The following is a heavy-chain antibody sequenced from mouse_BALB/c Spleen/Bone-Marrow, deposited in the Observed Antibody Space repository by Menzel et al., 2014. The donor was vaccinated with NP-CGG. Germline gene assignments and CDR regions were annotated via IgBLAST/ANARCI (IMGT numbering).Heavy chain of an antibody. CDR3: ARKGTGTSYLDY. CDR1: GFSITSGYS. CDR2: IHYSVGT. D-gene: IGHD4-1*01. J-gene: IGHJ2*01. Sequence: VQLKESGPDLVKPSQSLSLTCTVTGFSITSGYSWHWIRQFPGNKLEWMGYIHYSVGTNYNPSLKSRISITRDTSKNQFFLQLNSVTTEDTATYYCARKGTGTSYLDYWGQGTTLTVSS. V-gene: IGHV3-1*02.